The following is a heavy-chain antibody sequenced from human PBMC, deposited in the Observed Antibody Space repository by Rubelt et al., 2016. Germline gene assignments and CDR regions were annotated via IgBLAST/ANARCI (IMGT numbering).Heavy chain of an antibody. CDR2: IGRSGGYI. CDR3: ARGPASDCTGGSCYSWFDP. Sequence: EVQLVGSGGTLVKPGGSLRLSCAASGFTFSSYSMNWVSQAPGKELEWVSSIGRSGGYIYYTDSLRGRLPVSRDNDLHLLYLHMNSLGAEDTAMYYCARGPASDCTGGSCYSWFDPWGQGTLVTVSS. V-gene: IGHV3-21*01. D-gene: IGHD2-15*01. CDR1: GFTFSSYS. J-gene: IGHJ5*02.